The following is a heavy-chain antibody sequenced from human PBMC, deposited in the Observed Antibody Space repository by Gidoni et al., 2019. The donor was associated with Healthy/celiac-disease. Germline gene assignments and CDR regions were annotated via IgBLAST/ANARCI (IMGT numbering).Heavy chain of an antibody. J-gene: IGHJ4*02. D-gene: IGHD1-26*01. CDR3: ARSGRGYSGSYWGVFDY. V-gene: IGHV4-31*01. Sequence: QVQLQESSPGLVKPSQTLSLTCTVSGGSISSGGYYWSWIRQHPGKGLEWIGYIYYSGSTYYNPSLKSLVTISVDTSKNQFSLKLSSVTAADTAVYYCARSGRGYSGSYWGVFDYWGQGTLVTVSS. CDR1: GGSISSGGYY. CDR2: IYYSGST.